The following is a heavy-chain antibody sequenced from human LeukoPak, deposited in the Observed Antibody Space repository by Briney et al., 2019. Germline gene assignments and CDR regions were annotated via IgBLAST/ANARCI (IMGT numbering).Heavy chain of an antibody. Sequence: ASVKVSCKASGHTLTTYYIQWARQAPGQGLEWMGFINPSGGSTSYAQKLQGRVTMTTDTSTSTAYMELRSLRSDDTAVYYCARGLVVPAAMGEFDYWGQGTLIAVSS. D-gene: IGHD2-2*01. CDR3: ARGLVVPAAMGEFDY. CDR2: INPSGGST. V-gene: IGHV1-46*01. J-gene: IGHJ4*02. CDR1: GHTLTTYY.